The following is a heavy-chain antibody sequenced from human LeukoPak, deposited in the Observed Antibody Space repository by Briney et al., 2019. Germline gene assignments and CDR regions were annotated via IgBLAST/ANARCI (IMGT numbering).Heavy chain of an antibody. Sequence: GGSLRLSCAASGFTFSSYAMSWVRQAPGKGLEWVSAISGSGGSTYYADSVKGRFTISRDNSKNTLYLQMNSLRAEDTAVYYCAKAAIVVVINAGFDYWCQGTLVAVSS. CDR2: ISGSGGST. CDR3: AKAAIVVVINAGFDY. J-gene: IGHJ4*02. CDR1: GFTFSSYA. D-gene: IGHD3-22*01. V-gene: IGHV3-23*01.